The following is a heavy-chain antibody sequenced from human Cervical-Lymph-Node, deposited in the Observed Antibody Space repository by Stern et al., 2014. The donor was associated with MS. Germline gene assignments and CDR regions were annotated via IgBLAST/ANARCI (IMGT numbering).Heavy chain of an antibody. V-gene: IGHV1-69*01. J-gene: IGHJ5*02. CDR1: GGTFSKFP. CDR3: ALSSEASDRWYSLGYDL. Sequence: VQLVESGAEVTKPGSSVKVSCKASGGTFSKFPSSWVRQAPGQGLEWMGGSFPVVGSPTYAQEFRGRVTFTADVSTSTVYMELSSLRSDDTAVYYCALSSEASDRWYSLGYDLWGQGTLVTVSS. CDR2: SFPVVGSP. D-gene: IGHD6-13*01.